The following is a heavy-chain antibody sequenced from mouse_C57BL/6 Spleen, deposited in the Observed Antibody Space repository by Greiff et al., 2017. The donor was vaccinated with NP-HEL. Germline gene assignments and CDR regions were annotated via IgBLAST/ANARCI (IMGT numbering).Heavy chain of an antibody. CDR1: GYSFTDYN. D-gene: IGHD1-1*01. J-gene: IGHJ1*03. V-gene: IGHV1-39*01. Sequence: VQLKESGPELVKPGASVKISCKASGYSFTDYNMNWVKQSNGKSLEWIGVINPNYGTTSYNQKFKGKATLTVDQSSSTAYMQLNSLTSEDSAVYYCARSRFITTVERYFDVWGTGTTVTVSS. CDR3: ARSRFITTVERYFDV. CDR2: INPNYGTT.